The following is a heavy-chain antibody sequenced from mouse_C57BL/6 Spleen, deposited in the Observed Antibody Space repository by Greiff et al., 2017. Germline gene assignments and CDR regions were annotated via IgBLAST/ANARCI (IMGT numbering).Heavy chain of an antibody. Sequence: VQLQQSGAELVKPGASVKISCKASGYAFSSYWMNWVKQRPGKGLEWIGQIYPGDGDTNYNGKFKGKATLTADKSSSTAYMQLSSLTSEDSAVYCCARCYYGSSDEWYFDVWGTGTTVTVSS. CDR3: ARCYYGSSDEWYFDV. CDR2: IYPGDGDT. CDR1: GYAFSSYW. V-gene: IGHV1-80*01. D-gene: IGHD1-1*01. J-gene: IGHJ1*03.